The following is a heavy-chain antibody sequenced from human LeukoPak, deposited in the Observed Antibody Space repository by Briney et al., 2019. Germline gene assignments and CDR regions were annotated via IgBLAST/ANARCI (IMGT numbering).Heavy chain of an antibody. CDR1: GGSFSGYY. D-gene: IGHD5-18*01. V-gene: IGHV4-34*09. Sequence: PSETLSLTCAVYGGSFSGYYWSWIRQPPGKGLEWIGYIYYSGSTYYNPSLKSRVTISVDTSKNQFSLKLSSVAAADTAVYYCARSRGYSYGYSFDYWGQGTLVTVSS. J-gene: IGHJ4*02. CDR3: ARSRGYSYGYSFDY. CDR2: IYYSGST.